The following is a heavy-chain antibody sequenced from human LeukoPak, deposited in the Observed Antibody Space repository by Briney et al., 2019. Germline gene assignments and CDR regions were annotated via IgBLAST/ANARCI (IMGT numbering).Heavy chain of an antibody. D-gene: IGHD3-10*01. V-gene: IGHV4-4*07. CDR2: IHTSGST. CDR3: ARDGSGSYIHWFDP. CDR1: GGSISNYY. Sequence: SETLSLXCTVSGGSISNYYWSWIRQPAGKELEWIGRIHTSGSTKYNPSLKSRVTMSVDTSKNQFSLKLSSVTAADTAVYYCARDGSGSYIHWFDPWGQGTLVTVSS. J-gene: IGHJ5*02.